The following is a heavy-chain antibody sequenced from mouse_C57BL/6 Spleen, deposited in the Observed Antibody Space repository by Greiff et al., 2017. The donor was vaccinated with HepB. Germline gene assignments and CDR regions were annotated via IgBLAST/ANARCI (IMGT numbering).Heavy chain of an antibody. CDR2: IYPGSGST. D-gene: IGHD3-2*02. CDR3: ARWGQLRPLFAY. Sequence: QLQQPGAELVKPGASVKMSCKASGYTFTSYWITWVKQRPGQGLEWIGDIYPGSGSTNYNEKFKSKATLTVDTSSSTAYMQLSSLTSEDSAVYYCARWGQLRPLFAYWGQGTLVTVSA. V-gene: IGHV1-55*01. CDR1: GYTFTSYW. J-gene: IGHJ3*01.